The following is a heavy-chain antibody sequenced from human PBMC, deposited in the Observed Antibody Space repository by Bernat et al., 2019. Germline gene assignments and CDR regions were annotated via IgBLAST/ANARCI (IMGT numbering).Heavy chain of an antibody. Sequence: QVQLVESGGGVVQPGRSLRLSCAASGFTFSSYGMHWVRQAPGKGLAWVAVIWYDGSNKYYADSVKGRFTISRDNSKNTLYLQMNSLRAEDTAVYYCAREGVLSYYYYYMDVWGKGTTVTVSS. CDR2: IWYDGSNK. J-gene: IGHJ6*03. CDR3: AREGVLSYYYYYMDV. D-gene: IGHD3-10*01. V-gene: IGHV3-33*08. CDR1: GFTFSSYG.